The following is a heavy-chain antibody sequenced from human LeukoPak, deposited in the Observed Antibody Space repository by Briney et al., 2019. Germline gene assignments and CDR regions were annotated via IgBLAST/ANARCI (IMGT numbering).Heavy chain of an antibody. V-gene: IGHV3-21*01. J-gene: IGHJ3*02. CDR2: ISSSSSYI. D-gene: IGHD3-10*01. CDR1: GFTFSSYS. Sequence: GGSLRLSCAASGFTFSSYSMNRVRQAPGKGLEWVSSISSSSSYIYYADSVKGRFTISRDNAKNSLYLQMNSLRAEDTAVYYCARHMVRGTIPVNPFDIWGQGTMVTVSS. CDR3: ARHMVRGTIPVNPFDI.